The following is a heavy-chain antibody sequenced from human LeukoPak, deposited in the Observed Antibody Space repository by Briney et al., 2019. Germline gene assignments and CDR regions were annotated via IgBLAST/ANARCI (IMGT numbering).Heavy chain of an antibody. CDR3: ARAEVPGAIKSGAFDI. Sequence: PGRSLRLSCAASGFTFSTYGMHWVRQAPGKGLAWVAVIWDDGTNKYYADSVKGRFTISRDNSRNTLYLQMNSLRAEDTAVYYCARAEVPGAIKSGAFDIWGQGTTVTVSS. D-gene: IGHD2-2*01. J-gene: IGHJ3*02. CDR1: GFTFSTYG. V-gene: IGHV3-33*01. CDR2: IWDDGTNK.